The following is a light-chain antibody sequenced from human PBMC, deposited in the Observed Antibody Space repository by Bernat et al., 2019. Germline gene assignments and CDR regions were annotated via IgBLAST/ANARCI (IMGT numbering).Light chain of an antibody. Sequence: QSALTQPPSVSGSPGQLVTISCTGTSSDVGSYNRVSWYQQPPGTAPKLMIYEVNNRPSGVPDRFSGSKSGNTASLTISGLQAEDEADYYCCSFTTTTTWVFGGGTKLTVL. CDR1: SSDVGSYNR. CDR3: CSFTTTTTWV. J-gene: IGLJ3*02. V-gene: IGLV2-18*02. CDR2: EVN.